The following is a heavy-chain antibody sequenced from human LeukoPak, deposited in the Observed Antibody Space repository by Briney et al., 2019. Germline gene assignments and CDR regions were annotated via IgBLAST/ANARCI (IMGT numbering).Heavy chain of an antibody. Sequence: SETLSLTCTVSGGSISSSTYYWGWIRQPPGKGLEWIGSIYYSGSTYYNPSLKSRVTISVDTSKNQFSLKLRSVTAADTAVYYCARHRDYYYYNMDVWGQGTTVTVSS. CDR2: IYYSGST. J-gene: IGHJ6*02. CDR1: GGSISSSTYY. D-gene: IGHD5-24*01. V-gene: IGHV4-39*01. CDR3: ARHRDYYYYNMDV.